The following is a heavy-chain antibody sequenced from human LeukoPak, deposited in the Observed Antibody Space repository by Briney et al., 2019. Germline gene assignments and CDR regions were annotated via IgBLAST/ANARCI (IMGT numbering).Heavy chain of an antibody. V-gene: IGHV4-59*13. Sequence: SETLSLTCTVSGGSISAYYWSWIRRPPGKGLEWIGYMYYSGSSNYNPSLKSRVTISVDTSKNQLSLKLNSVTAADTAVYYCARDGGYGSYSDYWGQGTLVTVSS. CDR1: GGSISAYY. CDR2: MYYSGSS. CDR3: ARDGGYGSYSDY. D-gene: IGHD5-18*01. J-gene: IGHJ4*02.